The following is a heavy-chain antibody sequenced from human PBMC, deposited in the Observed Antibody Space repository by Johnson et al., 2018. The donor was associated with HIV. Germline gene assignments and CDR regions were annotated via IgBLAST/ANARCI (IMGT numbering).Heavy chain of an antibody. CDR3: AKLPGSGYYLDAFDI. J-gene: IGHJ3*02. Sequence: VQLVESGGGVVQPGRSLRLSCAASGFTFDDYGMSWVRQAPGKGLEWVSGIHWNDGSTGYAESVKGRFTISRDNSKNTLYLQMNSLRAEDTAVYYCAKLPGSGYYLDAFDIWGQGTMVTVSS. CDR1: GFTFDDYG. CDR2: IHWNDGST. V-gene: IGHV3-20*04. D-gene: IGHD3-22*01.